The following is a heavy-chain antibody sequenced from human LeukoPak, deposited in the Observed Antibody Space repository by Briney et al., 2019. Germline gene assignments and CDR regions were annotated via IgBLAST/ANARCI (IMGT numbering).Heavy chain of an antibody. J-gene: IGHJ4*02. CDR2: IKSKTDGGTT. CDR3: TTVDGDYESLFLDY. CDR1: GFTFSNAW. D-gene: IGHD4-17*01. V-gene: IGHV3-15*01. Sequence: TGGSLRLSCAASGFTFSNAWMRWVRQAPGKGLEWVGGIKSKTDGGTTDYAAPVKGRFTISRDDSKNTLYLQMNSLKTEDTAVYYCTTVDGDYESLFLDYWGQGTLVTVSS.